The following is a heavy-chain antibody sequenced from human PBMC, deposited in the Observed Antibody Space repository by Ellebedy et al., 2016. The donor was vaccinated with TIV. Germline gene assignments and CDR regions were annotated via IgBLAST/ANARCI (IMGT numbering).Heavy chain of an antibody. CDR2: IHHSGGT. CDR1: GFTFSSFAM. CDR3: AKDGIMYGTSSEGWYIAL. Sequence: ESLKISCEASGFTFSSFAMSWVRQTPGKGLEWIGEIHHSGGTHYNPSLKGRVTIFLDKAKNQFSLKLTSVTAADTAVYYCAKDGIMYGTSSEGWYIALWGGGTLVIVSS. V-gene: IGHV4/OR15-8*01. D-gene: IGHD6-6*01. J-gene: IGHJ2*01.